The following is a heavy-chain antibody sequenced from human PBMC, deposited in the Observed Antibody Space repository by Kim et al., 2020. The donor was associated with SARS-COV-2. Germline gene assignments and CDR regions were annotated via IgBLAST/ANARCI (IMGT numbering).Heavy chain of an antibody. CDR2: ISSSGSTI. V-gene: IGHV3-11*04. J-gene: IGHJ4*02. D-gene: IGHD6-13*01. CDR1: GFTFSDYY. Sequence: GGSLRLSCAASGFTFSDYYMSWIRQAPGKGLEWVSYISSSGSTIYYADSVKGRFTISRDNAKNSLYLQMNSLRTEDTAVYYCARDSKGYSSSWYSAYWGQGTLVAVSS. CDR3: ARDSKGYSSSWYSAY.